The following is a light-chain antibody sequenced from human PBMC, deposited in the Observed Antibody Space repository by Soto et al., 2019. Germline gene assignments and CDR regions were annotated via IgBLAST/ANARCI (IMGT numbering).Light chain of an antibody. CDR1: NSDVGNYNL. CDR3: CSDAGSSTFK. J-gene: IGLJ2*01. V-gene: IGLV2-23*02. CDR2: ALS. Sequence: QSALTQPASVSGSPGQWITISCAGTNSDVGNYNLVSWYQQPPGKAPKLMIYALSKRPSGVSNRFSGSKSGNTASLSISGLQAEDEADYYCCSDAGSSTFKFGGGTKLTVL.